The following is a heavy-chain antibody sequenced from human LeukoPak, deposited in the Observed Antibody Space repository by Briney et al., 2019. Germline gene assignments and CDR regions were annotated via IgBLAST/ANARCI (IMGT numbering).Heavy chain of an antibody. Sequence: SETLSLTCTVSGGSISSGDDYWSWIRQPPGKGLEWIGYINYSGSTYYNPSLKSRVTISVDTSKNQFSLRLSSVTAADTAVYHCARDRPRYCSSTSCSNRATPWFFDLWGRGTLVTVSS. J-gene: IGHJ2*01. CDR3: ARDRPRYCSSTSCSNRATPWFFDL. D-gene: IGHD2-2*01. V-gene: IGHV4-30-4*01. CDR2: INYSGST. CDR1: GGSISSGDDY.